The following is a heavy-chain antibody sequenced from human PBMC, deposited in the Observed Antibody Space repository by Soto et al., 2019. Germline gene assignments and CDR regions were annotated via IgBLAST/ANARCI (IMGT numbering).Heavy chain of an antibody. J-gene: IGHJ4*02. Sequence: QVHLVESGGGVVQPGRSLRLSCAASGFTFSDYAMHWVRQAPGKGLEWVALISYHGSNKYYADSVKGRFTISRDNSKNALFLQMDSLRPEDTAVYYAAKDRTKYCDYWGQGTLVTVSS. D-gene: IGHD1-1*01. CDR3: AKDRTKYCDY. CDR1: GFTFSDYA. V-gene: IGHV3-30-3*01. CDR2: ISYHGSNK.